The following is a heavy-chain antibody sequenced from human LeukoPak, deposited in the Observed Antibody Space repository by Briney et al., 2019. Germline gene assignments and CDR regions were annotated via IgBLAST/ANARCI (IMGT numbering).Heavy chain of an antibody. D-gene: IGHD2-2*01. J-gene: IGHJ4*02. CDR1: GFTFSNAW. Sequence: GGSLRLSCAASGFTFSNAWMSWVRQAPGKGLEWVGRIKSKTDGGTTDYAAPVRGRFTISRDDSKNTLYLQVNSLKTEDTAVYYCTTDRCSSTSCRPTDYWGQGTLVTVSS. CDR3: TTDRCSSTSCRPTDY. V-gene: IGHV3-15*01. CDR2: IKSKTDGGTT.